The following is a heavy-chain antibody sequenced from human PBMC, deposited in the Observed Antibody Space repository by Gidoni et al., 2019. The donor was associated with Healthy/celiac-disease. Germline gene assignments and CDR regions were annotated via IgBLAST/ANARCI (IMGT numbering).Heavy chain of an antibody. CDR1: GFTFSSYA. CDR2: ISGSGGST. CDR3: AKENYYDSSGYRNWFDP. D-gene: IGHD3-22*01. V-gene: IGHV3-23*01. J-gene: IGHJ5*02. Sequence: EVQLLESGGGLVQPGGSLRLSCAASGFTFSSYAMSWVRQAPGKGLEWVSAISGSGGSTYYADSVKGRFTISRDNSKNTLYLQMNSLRAEDTAVYYCAKENYYDSSGYRNWFDPWGQGTLVTVSS.